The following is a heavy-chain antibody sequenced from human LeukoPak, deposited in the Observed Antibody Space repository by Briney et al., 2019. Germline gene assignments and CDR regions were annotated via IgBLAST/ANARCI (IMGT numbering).Heavy chain of an antibody. V-gene: IGHV1-2*02. J-gene: IGHJ5*02. CDR3: ARVSGYDSRFDP. Sequence: GASVKVSCKASGYTFTGYYMHWVRLAPGQGLEWMGWINPNSGGTNYAQKFQGRVTMTRDTSISTAYMELSRLRSDDTAVYYCARVSGYDSRFDPWGQGTLVTVSS. CDR2: INPNSGGT. CDR1: GYTFTGYY. D-gene: IGHD5-12*01.